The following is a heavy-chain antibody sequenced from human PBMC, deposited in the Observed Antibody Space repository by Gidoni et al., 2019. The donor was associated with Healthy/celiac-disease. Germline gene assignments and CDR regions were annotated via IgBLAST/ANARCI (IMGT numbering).Heavy chain of an antibody. CDR1: GSTFTGYY. D-gene: IGHD6-13*01. J-gene: IGHJ3*02. V-gene: IGHV1-2*06. CDR2: INPNSGGT. CDR3: ARATYSSSWRSFDI. Sequence: QVQLVQSGAEVKKPGASVKVSCKASGSTFTGYYMHWVRQAPGQGLEWMGRINPNSGGTNYAQKFQGRVTMTRDTSISTAYMELSRLRSDDTAVYYCARATYSSSWRSFDIWGQGTMVTVSS.